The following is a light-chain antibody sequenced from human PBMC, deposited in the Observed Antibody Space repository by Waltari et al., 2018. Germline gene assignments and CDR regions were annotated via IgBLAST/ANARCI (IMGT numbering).Light chain of an antibody. V-gene: IGKV1-9*01. Sequence: DIPFTPSPSFLSASVGDNVPIPCRARPGVRPYLAWYQQNPGKAPKLLISATSTLEKGVPSRFSGSGSGTQFTLTISGLQTEEYATYYCQQLNDFPITFGAGTKVEIK. J-gene: IGKJ4*01. CDR2: ATS. CDR1: PGVRPY. CDR3: QQLNDFPIT.